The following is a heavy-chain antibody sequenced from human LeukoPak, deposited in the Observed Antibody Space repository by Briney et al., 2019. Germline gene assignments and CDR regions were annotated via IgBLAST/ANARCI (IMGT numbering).Heavy chain of an antibody. J-gene: IGHJ4*02. D-gene: IGHD3-10*01. Sequence: SETLSLTCTVSGGSISSRSYYWGWIRQPPGKGLEWIGSIYYSGSIYYNPSLKSRVTISVDTSKNQFSLKLSSVTAADTAVYYCARDLNYYGSGTYPPFDQWGQGTLVTVSS. CDR2: IYYSGSI. CDR1: GGSISSRSYY. CDR3: ARDLNYYGSGTYPPFDQ. V-gene: IGHV4-39*07.